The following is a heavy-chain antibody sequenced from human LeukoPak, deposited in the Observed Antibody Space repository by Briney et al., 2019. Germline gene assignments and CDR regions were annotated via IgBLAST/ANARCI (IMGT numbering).Heavy chain of an antibody. D-gene: IGHD3-22*01. CDR2: IYYSGST. CDR3: ASGTYDSSGYYNLPFDY. J-gene: IGHJ4*02. V-gene: IGHV4-39*01. CDR1: GGSISSSSYY. Sequence: SETLSLTCTVSGGSISSSSYYWGWIRQPPGKGLEWIGSIYYSGSTYYNPSLKSRVTISVDTSKNQLSLKLSSVTAADTAVYYCASGTYDSSGYYNLPFDYWGQGTLVTVSS.